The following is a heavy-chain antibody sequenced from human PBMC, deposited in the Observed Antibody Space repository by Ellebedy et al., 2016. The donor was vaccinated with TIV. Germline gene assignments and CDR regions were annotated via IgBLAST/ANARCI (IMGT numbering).Heavy chain of an antibody. CDR1: GVSISTSSW. CDR2: IHHGGGI. J-gene: IGHJ4*02. D-gene: IGHD3-16*01. Sequence: MPSETLSLTCAVSGVSISTSSWWTWVRQSPEKGLEWIGEIHHGGGINYNPSLKTRLTMSVDKSKNVFSLRLSSVTAADTAIYYCARDAMLKGNFYFDFWGLGIQVTVSS. V-gene: IGHV4-4*02. CDR3: ARDAMLKGNFYFDF.